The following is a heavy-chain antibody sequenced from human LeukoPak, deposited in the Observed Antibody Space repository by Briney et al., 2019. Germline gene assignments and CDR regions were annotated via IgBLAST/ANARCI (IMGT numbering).Heavy chain of an antibody. Sequence: GGSPRLSCAASGFTFSSYDMHWVRQVTGRGLEWVAAIGAAGDTFYPGSVKGRFTISRDNAKNSLSLQMNTLRPGDTAVYYCARGSLAAAGTVDYWGQGTLVTVSS. D-gene: IGHD6-13*01. CDR3: ARGSLAAAGTVDY. CDR1: GFTFSSYD. J-gene: IGHJ4*02. V-gene: IGHV3-13*01. CDR2: IGAAGDT.